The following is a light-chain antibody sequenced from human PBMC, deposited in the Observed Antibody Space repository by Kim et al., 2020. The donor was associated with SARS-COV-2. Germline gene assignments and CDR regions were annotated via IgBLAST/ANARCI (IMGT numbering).Light chain of an antibody. V-gene: IGKV4-1*01. CDR3: QQYYSTPLA. CDR1: QIVLYSTKNKTY. CDR2: WAS. Sequence: ATINCKSSQIVLYSTKNKTYLAWYKQKPGQPPKLLIYWASTRESGVPDRFSGSESGTDFTLSISSLQAEDVAVYYCQQYYSTPLAFGGGTKVDIK. J-gene: IGKJ4*02.